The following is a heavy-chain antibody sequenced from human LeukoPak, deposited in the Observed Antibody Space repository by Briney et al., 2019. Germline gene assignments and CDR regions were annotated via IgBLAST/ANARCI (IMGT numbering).Heavy chain of an antibody. V-gene: IGHV3-7*03. CDR1: GFTFSSNW. CDR3: ASQMTNWNYFDF. Sequence: GGSLRFSCEASGFTFSSNWRSWVRKAPGKGLEGLAKIKKDGSEKYYVDYVKGRLTISRDNSKNTLYLQMNSLRAEDTAVYYCASQMTNWNYFDFWGQGTLVTVSS. D-gene: IGHD1-1*01. CDR2: IKKDGSEK. J-gene: IGHJ4*02.